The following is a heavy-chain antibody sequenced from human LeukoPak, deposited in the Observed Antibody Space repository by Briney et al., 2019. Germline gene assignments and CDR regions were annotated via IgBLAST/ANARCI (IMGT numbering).Heavy chain of an antibody. J-gene: IGHJ3*02. CDR1: GFTFSSYA. CDR2: ISSNGGST. Sequence: PGGSLRLSCAASGFTFSSYAMHWVRQAPGKGLEYVSAISSNGGSTYYANSVKGRFTISRDNSKNTLYLQMGSLRAEDMAVYYCAREDSSEAFDIWGQGTMVTVSS. CDR3: AREDSSEAFDI. V-gene: IGHV3-64*01. D-gene: IGHD6-13*01.